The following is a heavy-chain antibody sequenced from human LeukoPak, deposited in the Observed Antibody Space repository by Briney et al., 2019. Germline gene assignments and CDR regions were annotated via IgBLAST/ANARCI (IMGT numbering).Heavy chain of an antibody. J-gene: IGHJ3*02. CDR1: GGSFSGYY. Sequence: SETLSLTCAAYGGSFSGYYWSWIRQPPGKGLEWIGEINHSGSTNYNPSLKSRVTISVDTSKKQFSLKLSSVTAADTAFYYCARYIVSYPHDAFDIWGQGTMVTVSS. CDR2: INHSGST. D-gene: IGHD1-26*01. CDR3: ARYIVSYPHDAFDI. V-gene: IGHV4-34*01.